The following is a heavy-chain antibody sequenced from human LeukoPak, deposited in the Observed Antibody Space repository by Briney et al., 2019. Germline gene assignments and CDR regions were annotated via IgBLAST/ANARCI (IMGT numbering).Heavy chain of an antibody. J-gene: IGHJ4*02. V-gene: IGHV3-30*18. Sequence: QPGRSLRLSCAASGFTFSSYGMHWVRQAPGKGLEWVAVISYDGSNKYYADSVKGRFTISRDNSKNTLYLQMNSLRAEDTAVYYCAKDSRPGSGWYYFDYWGQGTLVTVSS. CDR3: AKDSRPGSGWYYFDY. D-gene: IGHD6-19*01. CDR1: GFTFSSYG. CDR2: ISYDGSNK.